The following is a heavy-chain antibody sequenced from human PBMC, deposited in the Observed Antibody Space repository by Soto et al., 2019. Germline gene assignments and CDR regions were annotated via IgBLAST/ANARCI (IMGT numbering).Heavy chain of an antibody. D-gene: IGHD2-15*01. CDR2: ILPIFATT. CDR1: GGTFSTYG. V-gene: IGHV1-69*01. Sequence: QVQLVQSGAEVKKLGASVKVSCKASGGTFSTYGITWVRQAPGQGLEWMGRILPIFATTIYEQKFQGRVTITADESTSTAYRELSSLRFDDTAVYYCARDFTRTRHCSSGNCYPRSEWGQGIPVTVAS. J-gene: IGHJ4*02. CDR3: ARDFTRTRHCSSGNCYPRSE.